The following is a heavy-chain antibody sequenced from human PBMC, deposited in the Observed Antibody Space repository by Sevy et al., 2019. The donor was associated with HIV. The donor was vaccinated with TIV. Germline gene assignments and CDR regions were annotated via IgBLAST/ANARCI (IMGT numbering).Heavy chain of an antibody. J-gene: IGHJ6*02. CDR2: IYPGDSDT. CDR1: GYSFSSYW. V-gene: IGHV5-51*01. D-gene: IGHD1-1*01. Sequence: GESLKISCKGSGYSFSSYWIGWGRQIPGKGLEVMGIIYPGDSDTRYSQSFQGQVTISADKSIGTAYLQWSTLKASDSAMYYCARGARGTLPAYYYYTLDVWGQGTTVTVSS. CDR3: ARGARGTLPAYYYYTLDV.